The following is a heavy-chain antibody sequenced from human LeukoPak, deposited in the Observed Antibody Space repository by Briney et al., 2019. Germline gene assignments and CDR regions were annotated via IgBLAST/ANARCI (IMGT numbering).Heavy chain of an antibody. CDR1: GXSFSDYA. D-gene: IGHD2-2*01. Sequence: PGGSLRLSCAASGXSFSDYAMDWVRQAPGKGLEWVFAISSNSAYIYYADSVKGRFTISRDNAKSSVSLQMNSLRDDDTAVYYCARIFRYQLVDYYALDVWGQGTTVTVSS. J-gene: IGHJ6*02. CDR2: ISSNSAYI. CDR3: ARIFRYQLVDYYALDV. V-gene: IGHV3-21*01.